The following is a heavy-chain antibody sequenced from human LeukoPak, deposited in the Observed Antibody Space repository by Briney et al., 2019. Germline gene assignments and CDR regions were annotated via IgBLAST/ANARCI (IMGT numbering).Heavy chain of an antibody. CDR1: GGSISSGGYY. J-gene: IGHJ4*02. D-gene: IGHD3-22*01. Sequence: SETLSLTCTVSGGSISSGGYYWSWIRQHPGKGLEWIGYIYYSGSTYYNPSLKSRVTISVDTSKNQFSLKLSSVTAADTAVYYCARSSSGYYFDYWGQGTLVTVSS. CDR2: IYYSGST. V-gene: IGHV4-31*03. CDR3: ARSSSGYYFDY.